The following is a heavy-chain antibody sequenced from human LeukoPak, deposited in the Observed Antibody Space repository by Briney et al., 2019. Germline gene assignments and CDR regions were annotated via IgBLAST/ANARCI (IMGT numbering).Heavy chain of an antibody. Sequence: ASVKVSCKASGYTFTGYYMHWVRQAPGQGLEWMGWINPNSGGTNYAKKFQGRVTMTRDTSISTAYMELSRLRSDDTAVYYCAREVLRYLDWPDGFDIWGQGTMVTVSS. CDR1: GYTFTGYY. CDR2: INPNSGGT. CDR3: AREVLRYLDWPDGFDI. J-gene: IGHJ3*02. V-gene: IGHV1-2*02. D-gene: IGHD3-9*01.